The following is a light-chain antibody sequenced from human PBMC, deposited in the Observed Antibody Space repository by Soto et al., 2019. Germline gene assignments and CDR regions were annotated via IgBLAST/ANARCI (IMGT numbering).Light chain of an antibody. V-gene: IGKV1-5*03. Sequence: DIQMTQSPSTLSGSVGDRVTITCRASQTISSWLAWYQQKPGKAPKLLIYKASTLKSGVPSRFSGSGSGTDFTLTISGLQSEDFAVYYCQQYNNWPQTFGQGTKVDIK. CDR3: QQYNNWPQT. CDR1: QTISSW. CDR2: KAS. J-gene: IGKJ1*01.